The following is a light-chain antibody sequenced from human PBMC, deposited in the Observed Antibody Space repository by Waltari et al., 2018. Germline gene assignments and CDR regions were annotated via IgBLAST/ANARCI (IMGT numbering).Light chain of an antibody. CDR3: SSQSSNDVVL. J-gene: IGLJ2*01. CDR1: SNHVGGYNS. CDR2: DVS. V-gene: IGLV2-14*01. Sequence: HSALTQPASVSGSPGQSVTIFCAGTSNHVGGYNSVSWYQEHPAQAPRIIIYDVSARPSGVSDRFSGSKSGNTASLTISGLQAEDEADYYCSSQSSNDVVLFGGGTKLTVL.